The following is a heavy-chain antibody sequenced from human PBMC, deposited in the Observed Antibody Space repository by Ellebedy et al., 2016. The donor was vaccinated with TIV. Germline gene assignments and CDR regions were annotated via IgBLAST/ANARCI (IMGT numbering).Heavy chain of an antibody. V-gene: IGHV3-48*03. CDR3: VKLGPALPLD. CDR2: ISNSGSST. Sequence: GESLKISCAVAGFTFSSYEMNWVRQAPGKGLEWISYISNSGSSTQYADSVKGRFTISSDNAENSVDLQMNSLKAEDTAVYYCVKLGPALPLDWGQGTLVTGSS. D-gene: IGHD3-16*01. CDR1: GFTFSSYE. J-gene: IGHJ4*02.